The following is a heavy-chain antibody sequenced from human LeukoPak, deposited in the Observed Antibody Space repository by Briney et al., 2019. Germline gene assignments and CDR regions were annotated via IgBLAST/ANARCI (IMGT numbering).Heavy chain of an antibody. D-gene: IGHD5-18*01. Sequence: RRSLRLSCEASGFTFGSHAKYWVRQAPGKGLEWVAGIFGSGGSPHYADPVKGRFTISRDNSRNTVYLQINSLRAEDTAVYYCGKTTVGYSSGQKPAWPVDYWGQGTLVTVSS. J-gene: IGHJ4*02. V-gene: IGHV3-23*01. CDR2: IFGSGGSP. CDR1: GFTFGSHA. CDR3: GKTTVGYSSGQKPAWPVDY.